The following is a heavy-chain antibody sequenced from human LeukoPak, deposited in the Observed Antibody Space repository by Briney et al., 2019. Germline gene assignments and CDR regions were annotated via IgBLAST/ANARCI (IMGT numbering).Heavy chain of an antibody. CDR2: ISGSGVST. Sequence: AGGSLRLSCATSGFTFSSYAMGWVRQAPGKGLEWVSVISGSGVSTYYGDSVKGRFTISRDNSKNTLHLQMNSLRAEDTAVYYCAREHLGDSYSDYWGQGTLVTVSS. CDR1: GFTFSSYA. V-gene: IGHV3-23*01. D-gene: IGHD3-10*01. CDR3: AREHLGDSYSDY. J-gene: IGHJ4*02.